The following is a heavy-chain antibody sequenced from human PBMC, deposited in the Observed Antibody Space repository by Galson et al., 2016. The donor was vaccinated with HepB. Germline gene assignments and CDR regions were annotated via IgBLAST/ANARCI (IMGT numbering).Heavy chain of an antibody. CDR2: ISGNSSTI. CDR3: ARDGGYSYGPTDY. J-gene: IGHJ4*02. CDR1: GFTFSTYS. Sequence: SLRLSCAASGFTFSTYSMNWVRQAPGKGLHWVSYISGNSSTIYYADSVKGRFTVSRDNAKNSLYLQMNSLRAEDTAVYYCARDGGYSYGPTDYWGQGALVTVSS. D-gene: IGHD5-18*01. V-gene: IGHV3-48*01.